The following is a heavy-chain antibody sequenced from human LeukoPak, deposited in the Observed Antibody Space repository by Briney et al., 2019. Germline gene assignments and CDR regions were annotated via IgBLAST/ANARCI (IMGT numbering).Heavy chain of an antibody. D-gene: IGHD3-10*01. V-gene: IGHV3-74*01. Sequence: GGPLRISCTASGLTFSTSWMHWVRQAPGKGLVWFSRLNSDGSRISYVDSVKGRFTISRDNAKNTLYLQMNSLRAEDTAVYYCVGSGDLSYWGQGTLVTVSS. CDR2: LNSDGSRI. J-gene: IGHJ4*02. CDR1: GLTFSTSW. CDR3: VGSGDLSY.